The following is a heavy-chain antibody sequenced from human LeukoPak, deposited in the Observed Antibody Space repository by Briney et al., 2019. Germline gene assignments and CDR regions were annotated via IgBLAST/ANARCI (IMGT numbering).Heavy chain of an antibody. D-gene: IGHD4-17*01. V-gene: IGHV4-4*02. J-gene: IGHJ6*03. CDR3: ARGGTTRFFHYYYMDV. CDR1: GGSISSSNW. Sequence: SETLSLTCTVSGGSISSSNWWSWVRQPPGKGLEWIGEIYHSGSTNYNPSLKSRVTISVDKSKNQFSLKLSSVTAADTAVYYCARGGTTRFFHYYYMDVWGKGTTVTVSS. CDR2: IYHSGST.